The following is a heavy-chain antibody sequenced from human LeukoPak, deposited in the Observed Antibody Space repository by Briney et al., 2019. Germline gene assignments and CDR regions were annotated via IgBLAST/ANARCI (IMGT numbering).Heavy chain of an antibody. D-gene: IGHD3-22*01. Sequence: ASVKVSCKASGYTFTSYYMHWVRQAPGQGLEWMGWINPNSGGTNYAQKFQGRVTITRNTSISTAYMELSSLRSEDTAVYYCARGTSGFYDSSGYYYYYYYYMDVWGKGTTVTVSS. CDR1: GYTFTSYY. CDR3: ARGTSGFYDSSGYYYYYYYYMDV. V-gene: IGHV1-2*02. J-gene: IGHJ6*03. CDR2: INPNSGGT.